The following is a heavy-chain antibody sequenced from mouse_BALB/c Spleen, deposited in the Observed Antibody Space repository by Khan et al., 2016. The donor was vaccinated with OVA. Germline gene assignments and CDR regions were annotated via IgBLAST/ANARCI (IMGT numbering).Heavy chain of an antibody. CDR1: GFTFSSYA. CDR3: RREANRYDEYYFDY. Sequence: EVELVESGGGLVKPGGSLKLSCAVSGFTFSSYAMSWVRQTPEKRLEWVTSISSGGSNYYPDSVKGRFTISRDNARNLLFLQMCSLRSEDIAMSYARREANRYDEYYFDYWGQGTTLTVSS. J-gene: IGHJ2*01. D-gene: IGHD2-14*01. V-gene: IGHV5-6-5*01. CDR2: ISSGGSN.